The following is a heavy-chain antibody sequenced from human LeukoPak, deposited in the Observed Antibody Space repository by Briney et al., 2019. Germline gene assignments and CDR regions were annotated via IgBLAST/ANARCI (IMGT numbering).Heavy chain of an antibody. V-gene: IGHV4-39*01. J-gene: IGHJ4*02. CDR2: IYYSGSP. CDR3: ATWRTAKTGFDY. D-gene: IGHD1-1*01. Sequence: PSETLSLTCTVSGGSISDNNYYWAWIRQPPGKGLECIGSIYYSGSPYYNPSLKSRVTISVDTSKNQFSLRLSSVTAADTAVYYCATWRTAKTGFDYWGQGTLVTVSS. CDR1: GGSISDNNYY.